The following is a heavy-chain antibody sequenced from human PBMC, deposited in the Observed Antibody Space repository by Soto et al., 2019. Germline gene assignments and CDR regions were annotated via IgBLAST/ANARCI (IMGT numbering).Heavy chain of an antibody. D-gene: IGHD3-10*01. Sequence: QVQLVESGGGVVQPGRSLRLSCAASGFTFSSYGMHWVRQAPGKGLEWVAVISYDGSNKYYADSVKGRFTISRDNAKNTRYLQMNSLRGEDTDVDYCAKDAVWCGELVIYYYCYGMDVWGQGTTVTVSS. CDR2: ISYDGSNK. CDR1: GFTFSSYG. V-gene: IGHV3-30*18. J-gene: IGHJ6*02. CDR3: AKDAVWCGELVIYYYCYGMDV.